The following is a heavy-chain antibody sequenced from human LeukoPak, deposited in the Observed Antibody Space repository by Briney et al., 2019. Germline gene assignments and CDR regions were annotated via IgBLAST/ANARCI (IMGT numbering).Heavy chain of an antibody. J-gene: IGHJ4*02. CDR2: IYYSGST. CDR1: GGSISSGDYY. V-gene: IGHV4-30-4*08. CDR3: ASITIFGEYFDY. Sequence: PSQTLSLTCTVPGGSISSGDYYWSWIRQPPGKGLEWIGYIYYSGSTYYNPSLKSRVTISVDTSKNQFSLKLSSVTAADTAVYYCASITIFGEYFDYWGQGTLVTVSS. D-gene: IGHD3-3*01.